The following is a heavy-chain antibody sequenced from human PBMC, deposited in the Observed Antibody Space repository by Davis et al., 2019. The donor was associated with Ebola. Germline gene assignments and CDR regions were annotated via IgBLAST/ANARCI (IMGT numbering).Heavy chain of an antibody. V-gene: IGHV1-2*04. D-gene: IGHD3-10*01. Sequence: AASVKVSCKASGYTFTGFYIHWARQAPGQGLEWLGWINPNTGGTNLAQKFQGWVTLTRDTSISTAYMELQRLRSDDTAVYYCARDGVAAPFGDYYYGMDVWGQGTTVTVSS. J-gene: IGHJ6*02. CDR2: INPNTGGT. CDR3: ARDGVAAPFGDYYYGMDV. CDR1: GYTFTGFY.